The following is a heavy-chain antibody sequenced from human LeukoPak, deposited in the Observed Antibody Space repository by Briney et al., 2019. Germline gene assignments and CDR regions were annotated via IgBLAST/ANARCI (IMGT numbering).Heavy chain of an antibody. CDR2: ISTSNGDT. D-gene: IGHD1-14*01. CDR1: CCTFTNSD. V-gene: IGHV1-18*01. J-gene: IGHJ5*02. Sequence: ASVKVSCRDSCCTFTNSDITWVRQAPGQGLEWMGRISTSNGDTNYAAKFQGRVTMTTDTSTSTVYMELGSLTFDDTALYFCARDPYHRLGPPLDLWGQGTLVTVSS. CDR3: ARDPYHRLGPPLDL.